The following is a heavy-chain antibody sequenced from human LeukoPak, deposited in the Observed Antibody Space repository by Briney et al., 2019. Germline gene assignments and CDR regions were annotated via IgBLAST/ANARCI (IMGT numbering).Heavy chain of an antibody. CDR2: IGSSGSSGNNI. D-gene: IGHD2-21*01. CDR3: ARAPTPYFTYYMEV. CDR1: GFSFSGYG. J-gene: IGHJ6*03. V-gene: IGHV3-48*04. Sequence: GGSLRLSCEASGFSFSGYGMNWVRQAPGKGLEWISYIGSSGSSGNNIYYAVSVKGRFTISRDNAKDSLYLQMNSLRAADTAVYYCARAPTPYFTYYMEVWGKGTTVSVSS.